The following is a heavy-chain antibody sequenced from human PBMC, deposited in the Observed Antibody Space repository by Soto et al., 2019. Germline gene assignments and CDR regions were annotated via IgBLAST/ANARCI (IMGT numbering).Heavy chain of an antibody. D-gene: IGHD3-10*01. V-gene: IGHV4-59*08. CDR2: VHHSWGS. CDR3: ARQGFGPLHGLVDV. J-gene: IGHJ6*02. Sequence: QVQLQESGPGLVKPSETLSLSCTVSGGSINSYYWSWIRQCPGKRMEWIGYVHHSWGSSYNPSLQSRVAISLDTSKSQFSLKVTSVTATDTAVYYCARQGFGPLHGLVDVWGQGTTVTVSS. CDR1: GGSINSYY.